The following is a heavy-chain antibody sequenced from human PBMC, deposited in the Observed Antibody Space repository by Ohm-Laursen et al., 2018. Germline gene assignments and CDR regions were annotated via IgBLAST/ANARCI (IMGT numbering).Heavy chain of an antibody. CDR1: GYSFNNYD. D-gene: IGHD3-16*01. CDR3: ARDEYVGGMDV. J-gene: IGHJ6*02. CDR2: MNADSGNT. V-gene: IGHV1-8*01. Sequence: ASVKVSCKASGYSFNNYDINWVRQASGQGLEWMGWMNADSGNTGYARKFRGRVSMTSDSSISTAYMELRSLRSDDTAVYYCARDEYVGGMDVWGQGTTVTVSS.